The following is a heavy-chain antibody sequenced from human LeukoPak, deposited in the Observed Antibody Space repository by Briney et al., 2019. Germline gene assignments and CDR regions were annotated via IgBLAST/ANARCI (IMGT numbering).Heavy chain of an antibody. CDR3: AGYCSSTSCYIHY. D-gene: IGHD2-2*01. Sequence: GGSLRLSCAASGFTFSSYAMSWVRQAPGKGLEWVAVIWYDGGNKYYADSVKGRFTISRDNSKNTLYLQMNSLRAEDTAVYYCAGYCSSTSCYIHYWGQGTLVTVSS. V-gene: IGHV3-33*01. J-gene: IGHJ4*02. CDR2: IWYDGGNK. CDR1: GFTFSSYA.